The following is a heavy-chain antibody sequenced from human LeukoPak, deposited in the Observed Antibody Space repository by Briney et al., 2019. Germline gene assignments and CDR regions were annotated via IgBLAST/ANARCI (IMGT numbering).Heavy chain of an antibody. D-gene: IGHD2-15*01. CDR1: GVSVSDGRYY. V-gene: IGHV4-31*03. CDR2: KYYSGSA. CDR3: ATSYCSGISCLDVFNM. Sequence: SQTLSLTCNVSGVSVSDGRYYWTWIRQLPGKGLEWIGYKYYSGSAKYNPSLRSRLTISIDTSKNQFSLQLSSVTAADTATYYCATSYCSGISCLDVFNMWGQGTRVTVSS. J-gene: IGHJ3*02.